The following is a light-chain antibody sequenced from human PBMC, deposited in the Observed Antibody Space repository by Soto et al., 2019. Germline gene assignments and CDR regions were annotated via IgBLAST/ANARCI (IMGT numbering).Light chain of an antibody. CDR2: DDS. V-gene: IGLV3-21*02. J-gene: IGLJ1*01. CDR1: NIGSKS. CDR3: QVWDSSSDHGV. Sequence: SSELTQPPSVSVAPGQTARITCGGTNIGSKSVHWYQQKPGQAPVLVVYDDSDRPSGIPERFSGSNSGNTATLTISRVEAGDEADYYCQVWDSSSDHGVFGTGTKLTVL.